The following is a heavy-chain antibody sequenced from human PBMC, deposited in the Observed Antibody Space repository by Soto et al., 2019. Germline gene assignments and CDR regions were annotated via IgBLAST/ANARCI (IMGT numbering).Heavy chain of an antibody. CDR1: GGSISSYY. CDR3: ARGEEYYYYYGMDV. V-gene: IGHV4-59*08. Sequence: QVQLQESGPGLVKPSETLSLTCTVSGGSISSYYWSWIRQPPGKGLEWIGYIYYSGSTNYNPSLKSRVTISVDTSQNQFSLKLSSVTAADTAVYYCARGEEYYYYYGMDVWGQGTTVTVSS. CDR2: IYYSGST. J-gene: IGHJ6*02.